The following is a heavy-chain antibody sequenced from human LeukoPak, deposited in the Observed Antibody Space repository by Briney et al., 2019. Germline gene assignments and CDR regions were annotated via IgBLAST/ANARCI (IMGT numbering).Heavy chain of an antibody. CDR3: ARVRDTAMGLYYYYGMDV. J-gene: IGHJ6*02. CDR2: ISSSSSKI. V-gene: IGHV3-48*04. Sequence: GGALRLTCAASGCTFSSYSMNWVGQPPGKGREWVSYISSSSSKIYYADSVKGRFTISRDNAKNLLYLQMNSLRAEDTAVYYCARVRDTAMGLYYYYGMDVWGQGATVTVSS. CDR1: GCTFSSYS. D-gene: IGHD5-18*01.